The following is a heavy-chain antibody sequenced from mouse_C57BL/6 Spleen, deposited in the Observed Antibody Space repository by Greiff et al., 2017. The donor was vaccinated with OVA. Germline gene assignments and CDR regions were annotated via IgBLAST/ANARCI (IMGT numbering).Heavy chain of an antibody. CDR2: ISDGGSYT. V-gene: IGHV5-4*03. CDR1: GFTFSSYA. CDR3: VASAMDY. Sequence: EVKLMESGGGLVKPGGSLKLSCAASGFTFSSYAMSWVRQTPEKRLEWVATISDGGSYTYYPDNVKGRFTISRDNAKNNLYLQLRHLKSEDTAMYYCVASAMDYWGQGTSVTVSA. J-gene: IGHJ4*01.